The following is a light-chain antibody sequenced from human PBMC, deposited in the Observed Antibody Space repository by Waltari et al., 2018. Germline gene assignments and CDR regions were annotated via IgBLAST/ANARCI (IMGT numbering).Light chain of an antibody. CDR1: RPHLGAGSD. CDR2: GNS. J-gene: IGLJ3*02. Sequence: QSVLTQPPSVSGAPGQRVTISCTGSRPHLGAGSDVPWYHQLPGTAPKLLIYGNSNRPSGVPDRFSGSKSGTSASLAITGLQAEDEADYYCQSYDSSLSGLWVFGGGTKLTVL. V-gene: IGLV1-40*01. CDR3: QSYDSSLSGLWV.